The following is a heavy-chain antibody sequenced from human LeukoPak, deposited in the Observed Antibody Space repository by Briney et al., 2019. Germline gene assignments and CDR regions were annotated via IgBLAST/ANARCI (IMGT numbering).Heavy chain of an antibody. CDR3: ARDRRGPGWFDP. Sequence: SETLSLTCTVSGGSISSGDYYWSWIRQHPGKGLEWIGYIYYSGTTYYNPSLKSRVTISVDTPRNQFPLKLSSVTAADTAVYYCARDRRGPGWFDPWGQGTLVTVSS. D-gene: IGHD5-12*01. CDR2: IYYSGTT. CDR1: GGSISSGDYY. J-gene: IGHJ5*02. V-gene: IGHV4-31*03.